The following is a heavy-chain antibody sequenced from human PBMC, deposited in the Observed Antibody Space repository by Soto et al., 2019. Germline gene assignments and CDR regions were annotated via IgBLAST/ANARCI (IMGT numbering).Heavy chain of an antibody. CDR1: GYTFTSYD. Sequence: QVQLVQSGAEVKKPGASVKVSCKASGYTFTSYDVNWVRQATGQGLEWMGWMNPNSGNTGYAQKFQGRVTMTRNTSISTAYMAPSGLRSEDTSVYYCARELTMIVDNWGQGTLVAVSS. CDR2: MNPNSGNT. D-gene: IGHD3-22*01. J-gene: IGHJ4*02. V-gene: IGHV1-8*01. CDR3: ARELTMIVDN.